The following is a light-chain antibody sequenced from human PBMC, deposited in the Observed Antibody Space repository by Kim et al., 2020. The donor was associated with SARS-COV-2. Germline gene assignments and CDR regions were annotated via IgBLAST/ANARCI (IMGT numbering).Light chain of an antibody. CDR3: AAWDDSLSGTV. CDR1: RSNIGSNY. Sequence: GQGVPSSGSGRRSNIGSNYVYWYQDLPGTAPKLLIYGNDQRPSGVPDRFSGSKSGTSASLAISGLRSEDEADYYCAAWDDSLSGTVFGGGTQLTVL. J-gene: IGLJ3*02. CDR2: GND. V-gene: IGLV1-47*02.